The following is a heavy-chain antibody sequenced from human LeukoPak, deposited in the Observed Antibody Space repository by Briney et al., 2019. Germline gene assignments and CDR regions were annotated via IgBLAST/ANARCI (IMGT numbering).Heavy chain of an antibody. CDR3: AREDGGYDFSFDY. J-gene: IGHJ4*02. CDR1: GGTFSSYA. D-gene: IGHD5-12*01. Sequence: SVKVSCKASGGTFSSYAISWVRQAPGQGLEWMGRIIPILGIANYVQKFQGRVTITADKSTSTAYMELSSLRSEDTAVYYCAREDGGYDFSFDYWGQGTLVTVSS. CDR2: IIPILGIA. V-gene: IGHV1-69*04.